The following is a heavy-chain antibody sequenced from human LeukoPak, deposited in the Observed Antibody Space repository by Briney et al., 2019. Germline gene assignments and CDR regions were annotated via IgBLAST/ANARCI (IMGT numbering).Heavy chain of an antibody. Sequence: GGSLRLSCAASGFIVSSNYMSWVRQAPGKGLEWVSVIYSGGNTYYADSVKGRFTISRDNSKNTLYLQMNSLRAEDTAVYYCARDFDSSGYLDIWGQGTMVTVSS. CDR2: IYSGGNT. CDR1: GFIVSSNY. J-gene: IGHJ3*02. D-gene: IGHD3-22*01. V-gene: IGHV3-66*01. CDR3: ARDFDSSGYLDI.